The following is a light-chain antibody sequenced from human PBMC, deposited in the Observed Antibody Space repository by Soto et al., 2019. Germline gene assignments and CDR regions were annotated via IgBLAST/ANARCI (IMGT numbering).Light chain of an antibody. CDR2: EVS. Sequence: QSVLTQPPSASGSPGQSVTISCTGASSDVGGYSYVSWYQQHPGKAPKLMIYEVSDRPSGVSNRFSGSKSGNTASLTISGLQAEDEAEYYCSSYTNINTRACVFGTGTKVTVL. J-gene: IGLJ1*01. CDR1: SSDVGGYSY. CDR3: SSYTNINTRACV. V-gene: IGLV2-14*01.